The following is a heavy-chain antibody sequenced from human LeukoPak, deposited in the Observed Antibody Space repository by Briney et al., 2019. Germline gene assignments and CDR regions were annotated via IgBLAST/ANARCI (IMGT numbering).Heavy chain of an antibody. J-gene: IGHJ6*03. Sequence: SETLSLTRAVYGGSFSGYYWSWIRQPPGKGLEWIGEINHSGSTNYNPSLKSRVTISVDTSKNQFSLKLSSVTAADTAVYYCARVSVTMVRGVKAYYYYMDVWGKGTTVTVSS. D-gene: IGHD3-10*01. V-gene: IGHV4-34*01. CDR2: INHSGST. CDR3: ARVSVTMVRGVKAYYYYMDV. CDR1: GGSFSGYY.